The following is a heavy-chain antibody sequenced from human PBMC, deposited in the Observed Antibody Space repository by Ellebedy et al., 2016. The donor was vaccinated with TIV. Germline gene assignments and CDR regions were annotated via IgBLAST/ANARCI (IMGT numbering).Heavy chain of an antibody. CDR3: ARDRRSDWGMRAFDI. CDR2: DSGSRTSV. D-gene: IGHD7-27*01. Sequence: GESLKISCTASGFTFANYNMNWVRRAPGKGLEWVSSDSGSRTSVYYADSVEGRFTISRDNALNSLYLQMNSLKDEDTAVYYCARDRRSDWGMRAFDIWGQGTVVTVSS. CDR1: GFTFANYN. J-gene: IGHJ3*02. V-gene: IGHV3-21*01.